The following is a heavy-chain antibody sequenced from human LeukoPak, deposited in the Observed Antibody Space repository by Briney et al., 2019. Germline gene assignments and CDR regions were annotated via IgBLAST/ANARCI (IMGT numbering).Heavy chain of an antibody. CDR1: GYTFTGYY. CDR2: IHPNSGGT. CDR3: SRGSRPGVVNHDAFDI. Sequence: ASLKVSCKVSGYTFTGYYIHWVRQAPGQGLEWRGWIHPNSGGTNYAQKFQGRVTMTRDTSISTAYMELSSLRSDDTAVYYCSRGSRPGVVNHDAFDIWGQGTMVTVSS. D-gene: IGHD3-3*01. J-gene: IGHJ3*02. V-gene: IGHV1-2*02.